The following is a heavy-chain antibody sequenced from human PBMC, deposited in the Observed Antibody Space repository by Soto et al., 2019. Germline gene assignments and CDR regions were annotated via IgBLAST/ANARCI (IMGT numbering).Heavy chain of an antibody. Sequence: QGQLVQSGAEVNRPGCSVKVSCKAYGGTFNNYALSWVRQAPGQGLEWMGGIIPIFNSANYAQKFQGRVTVTADDSTSTAYRELRSMRPDDTAVYYCAREVTVASYSFDFWGQGTLLTVSS. V-gene: IGHV1-69*01. CDR2: IIPIFNSA. D-gene: IGHD5-12*01. CDR1: GGTFNNYA. J-gene: IGHJ4*02. CDR3: AREVTVASYSFDF.